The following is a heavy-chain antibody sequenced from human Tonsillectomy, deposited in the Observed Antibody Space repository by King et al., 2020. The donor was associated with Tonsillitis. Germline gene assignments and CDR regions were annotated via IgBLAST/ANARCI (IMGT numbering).Heavy chain of an antibody. D-gene: IGHD3-16*01. V-gene: IGHV4-38-2*01. Sequence: PLQESGPGLVKPSETLSLTCAVSGYSISSGYYWGWIRQPPGKGLEWIGSIYHSGSTYYNPSLKSRVTISVDTSKNQFSLKLSSVTAADTAVYYCARKGEAGYYYYGMDVWGQGTTVTVS. CDR2: IYHSGST. CDR1: GYSISSGYY. CDR3: ARKGEAGYYYYGMDV. J-gene: IGHJ6*02.